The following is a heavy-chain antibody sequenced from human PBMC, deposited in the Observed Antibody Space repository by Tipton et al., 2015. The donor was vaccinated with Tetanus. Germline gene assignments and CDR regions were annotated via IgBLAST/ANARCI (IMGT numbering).Heavy chain of an antibody. J-gene: IGHJ2*01. Sequence: LRLSCTVSGASISSSYWSWIRQAPGKGLEWIGDTDSSGKSNSNPSLKSRLVISVDTSKSQFSLRLSSVTAADTALYYCARDNDVSAAIRYFDLWGRGTLVTVSP. CDR2: TDSSGKS. D-gene: IGHD5-18*01. V-gene: IGHV4-59*01. CDR3: ARDNDVSAAIRYFDL. CDR1: GASISSSY.